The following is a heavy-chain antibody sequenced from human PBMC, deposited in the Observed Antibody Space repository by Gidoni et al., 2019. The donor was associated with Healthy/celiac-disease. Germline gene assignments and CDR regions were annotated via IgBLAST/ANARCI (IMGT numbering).Heavy chain of an antibody. CDR2: IGSAGDP. V-gene: IGHV3-13*05. CDR3: VREGDYRDFDY. D-gene: IGHD4-17*01. Sequence: SAIGSAGDPYYPGSVKGRFTISRENAKNSLYLQMNSLRAGDTAVYYCVREGDYRDFDYWGQGTLVTVSS. J-gene: IGHJ4*02.